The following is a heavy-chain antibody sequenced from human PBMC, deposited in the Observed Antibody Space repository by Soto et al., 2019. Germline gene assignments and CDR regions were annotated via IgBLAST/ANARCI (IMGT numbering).Heavy chain of an antibody. Sequence: QVQLVQSGAEVKKPGASVKVSCKASGYTFTSYGISWVRQAPGQGLEWMGWISAYNGNTNYAQNLQGRVTMTTDTSAITSYLELRSLRSDDTAVYYCARDLAAGNCDYWGQGTLVTVSS. J-gene: IGHJ4*02. D-gene: IGHD6-13*01. CDR3: ARDLAAGNCDY. CDR1: GYTFTSYG. CDR2: ISAYNGNT. V-gene: IGHV1-18*01.